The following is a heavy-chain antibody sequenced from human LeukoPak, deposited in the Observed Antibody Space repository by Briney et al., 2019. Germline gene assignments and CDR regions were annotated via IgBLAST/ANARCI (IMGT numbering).Heavy chain of an antibody. CDR1: GFTFSSYS. Sequence: RGSLRLSCAASGFTFSSYSMNWVRQAPGKGLEWVSSISSGSSYIYYPDSVKGRFTISRDNAKNSLYLQMNSLRAEDTAVYYCARSYASSSLDAFDIWGQGTM. D-gene: IGHD6-13*01. J-gene: IGHJ3*02. V-gene: IGHV3-21*01. CDR3: ARSYASSSLDAFDI. CDR2: ISSGSSYI.